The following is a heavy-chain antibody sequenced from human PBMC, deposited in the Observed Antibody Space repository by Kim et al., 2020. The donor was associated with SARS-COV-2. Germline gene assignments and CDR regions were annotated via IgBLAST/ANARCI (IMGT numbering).Heavy chain of an antibody. CDR1: GYTFTGYY. V-gene: IGHV1-2*02. D-gene: IGHD6-19*01. CDR2: INPNIGGT. CDR3: ARDSERDSSGWYGNWFDP. J-gene: IGHJ5*02. Sequence: ASVKVSCKASGYTFTGYYMHWVRQAPGQGLEWMGWINPNIGGTNYAQKFQGRVTMTRDTSISTAYMELSRLRSDDTAVYYCARDSERDSSGWYGNWFDPWGQGTLVTVSS.